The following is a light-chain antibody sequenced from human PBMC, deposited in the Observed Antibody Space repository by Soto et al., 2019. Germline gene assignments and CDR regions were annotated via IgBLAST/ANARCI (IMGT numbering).Light chain of an antibody. CDR2: DVS. CDR3: CSYASGSSHYV. Sequence: QSVLTQPRSVSGSPGQSVTISCTGTSSDVGGYNYVSWYQQHPGKAPKLMIYDVSKRPSGVPDRFSGSKSGNTASLTISGLQAEDEADYYCCSYASGSSHYVFGTGTKVTVL. CDR1: SSDVGGYNY. V-gene: IGLV2-11*01. J-gene: IGLJ1*01.